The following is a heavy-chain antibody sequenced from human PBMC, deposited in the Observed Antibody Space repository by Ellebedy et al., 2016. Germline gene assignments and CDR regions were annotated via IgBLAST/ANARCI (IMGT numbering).Heavy chain of an antibody. J-gene: IGHJ3*02. CDR3: AKPPPYYYDSSGYYYVSSFDI. V-gene: IGHV3-23*01. CDR1: GFTFSSYA. CDR2: ISGSGGST. D-gene: IGHD3-22*01. Sequence: GESLKISCAASGFTFSSYAMSWVRQAPGKGLEWVSAISGSGGSTYYADSVKGRFTISRDNSKNTLYLQMNSLRAEDTAVYYCAKPPPYYYDSSGYYYVSSFDIWGQGTMVTVSS.